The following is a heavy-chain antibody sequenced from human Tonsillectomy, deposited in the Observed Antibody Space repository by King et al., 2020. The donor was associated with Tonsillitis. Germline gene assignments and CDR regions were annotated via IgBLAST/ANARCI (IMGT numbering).Heavy chain of an antibody. CDR1: GGTFSTYA. Sequence: VQLVQSGPEMKKPGSSVKVSCKASGGTFSTYAINWVRQAPGQGLEWMGHIIPVFGTINYAQNFHGRVVITADESTNTAYMELSSLRSDDTAIYYCSRDTLVIVRPAKVGGKDGMDVWGQGTTVTVSS. D-gene: IGHD3-16*02. V-gene: IGHV1-69*01. CDR3: SRDTLVIVRPAKVGGKDGMDV. J-gene: IGHJ6*02. CDR2: IIPVFGTI.